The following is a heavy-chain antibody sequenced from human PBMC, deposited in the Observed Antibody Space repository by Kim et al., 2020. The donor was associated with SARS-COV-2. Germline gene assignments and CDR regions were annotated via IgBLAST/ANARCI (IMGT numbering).Heavy chain of an antibody. CDR1: GFTFSSYG. J-gene: IGHJ4*02. CDR3: AKDRGYFDWLVDY. Sequence: GGSLRLSCAASGFTFSSYGMHWVRQAPGKGLEWVAVISYDGSNKYYADSVKGRFTISRDNSKNTLYLQMNSLRAEDTAVYYCAKDRGYFDWLVDYWGQGTLVTVSS. D-gene: IGHD3-9*01. V-gene: IGHV3-30*18. CDR2: ISYDGSNK.